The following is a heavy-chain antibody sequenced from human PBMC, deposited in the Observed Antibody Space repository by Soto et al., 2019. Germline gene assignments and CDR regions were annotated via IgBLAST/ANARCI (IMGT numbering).Heavy chain of an antibody. J-gene: IGHJ6*02. CDR1: GGSFSGYY. Sequence: PSETLSLTCAVYGGSFSGYYWSWIRQPPGKGLEWIGEINHSGSTNYNPSLKSRVTISVDTSKNQFSPKLSSVTAADTAVYYCARGPRGGTIFGVVRDYYYYGMDVWGQGTTVTVSS. D-gene: IGHD3-3*01. V-gene: IGHV4-34*01. CDR2: INHSGST. CDR3: ARGPRGGTIFGVVRDYYYYGMDV.